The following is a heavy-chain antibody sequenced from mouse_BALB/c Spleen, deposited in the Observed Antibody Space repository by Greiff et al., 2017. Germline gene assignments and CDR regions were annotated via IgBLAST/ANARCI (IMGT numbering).Heavy chain of an antibody. CDR2: INPSTGYT. V-gene: IGHV1-7*01. CDR1: GYTFTSYW. D-gene: IGHD2-14*01. Sequence: QVQLKESGAELAKPGASVKMSCKASGYTFTSYWMHWVKQRPGQGLEWIGYINPSTGYTEYNQKFKDKATLTADKSSSTAYMQLSSLTSEDSAVYYCARGRYDCWGQGTTLTVSS. CDR3: ARGRYDC. J-gene: IGHJ2*01.